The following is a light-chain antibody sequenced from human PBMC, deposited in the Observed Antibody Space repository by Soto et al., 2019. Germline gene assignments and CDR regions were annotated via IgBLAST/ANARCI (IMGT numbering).Light chain of an antibody. CDR2: ENA. Sequence: QSVLTQPPSVSAAPGQKVTISCSGSNSNIGNSYVYWYQQFPGAAPKLLMYENAKRASGIPDRFSGSKSGAAATLAITGIQTEDEADYYCGTWDSGLSGFVFGTGTKVTVL. V-gene: IGLV1-51*02. J-gene: IGLJ1*01. CDR3: GTWDSGLSGFV. CDR1: NSNIGNSY.